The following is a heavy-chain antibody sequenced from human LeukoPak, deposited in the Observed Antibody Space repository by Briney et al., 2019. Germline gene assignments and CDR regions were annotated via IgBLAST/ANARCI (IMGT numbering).Heavy chain of an antibody. J-gene: IGHJ6*02. D-gene: IGHD3-16*02. CDR3: ARVYRLKNV. Sequence: GGSLRLSCAASGFTFGDHIMNWVRQLPGKGLEWVSYISTGSTIIYYADSVKGRFTISRDNAKNSLYLQMNSLRDEDTAVYYCARVYRLKNVWGQGTTVTVSS. CDR2: ISTGSTII. V-gene: IGHV3-48*02. CDR1: GFTFGDHI.